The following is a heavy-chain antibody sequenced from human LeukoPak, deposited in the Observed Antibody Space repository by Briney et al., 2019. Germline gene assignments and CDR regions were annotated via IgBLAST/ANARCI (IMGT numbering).Heavy chain of an antibody. CDR3: ARSAYCGGDCYPDAFDI. D-gene: IGHD2-21*02. Sequence: PGGSLRLSCAASGFTFSNYALSWVRQAPGKGLEWVANIKQDGSEKYYVDSVKGRFTISRDNAKNSLYLQMNSLRAEDTAVYYCARSAYCGGDCYPDAFDIWGQGTMVTVSS. CDR2: IKQDGSEK. V-gene: IGHV3-7*01. CDR1: GFTFSNYA. J-gene: IGHJ3*02.